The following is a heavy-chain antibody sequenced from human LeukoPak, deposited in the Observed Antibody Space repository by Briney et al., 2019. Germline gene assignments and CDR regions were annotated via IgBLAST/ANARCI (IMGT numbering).Heavy chain of an antibody. Sequence: SVTLSLTCTVSGGSVSSSNYHWGWIRQSPQKGLEWIGNFHYRGSTYYNPSLKSRITISVDTSKNRFSLTLTSVTAADTALYYCARRSDDYGNYYDYWGQGTLVTVSS. V-gene: IGHV4-39*01. D-gene: IGHD4-17*01. CDR1: GGSVSSSNYH. CDR2: FHYRGST. CDR3: ARRSDDYGNYYDY. J-gene: IGHJ4*02.